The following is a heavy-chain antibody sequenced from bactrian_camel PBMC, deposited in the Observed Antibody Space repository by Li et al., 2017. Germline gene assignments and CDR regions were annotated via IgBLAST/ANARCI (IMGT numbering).Heavy chain of an antibody. Sequence: QLVESVLGSFQAVGSLRLSCQLSGDTWRTFCMGWIRQAPGKEREGVATIDRDGKTAYADSVKGRFTISKDNAKNILYLQMDRLKPEDTAMYFCAAARGYGVNSCESYKDWGQGTQVKVS. CDR3: AAARGYGVNSCESYKD. J-gene: IGHJ4*01. CDR1: GDTWRTFC. D-gene: IGHD3*01. CDR2: IDRDGKT. V-gene: IGHV3S57*01.